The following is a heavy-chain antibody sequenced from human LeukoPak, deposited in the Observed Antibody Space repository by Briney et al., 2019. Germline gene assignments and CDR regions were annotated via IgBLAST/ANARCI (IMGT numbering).Heavy chain of an antibody. CDR2: IQDDGSKT. J-gene: IGHJ6*02. Sequence: HPGGSLRLSCAASGFSFSNYGMHWARQAPGGGMEWVAPIQDDGSKTYSADSVKGRFTISRDNTRNTLYLKMNRLRPGDTAVYYCAKRYCKSATCRSDMDGWGQGTTVTVSS. CDR1: GFSFSNYG. V-gene: IGHV3-30*02. D-gene: IGHD2-15*01. CDR3: AKRYCKSATCRSDMDG.